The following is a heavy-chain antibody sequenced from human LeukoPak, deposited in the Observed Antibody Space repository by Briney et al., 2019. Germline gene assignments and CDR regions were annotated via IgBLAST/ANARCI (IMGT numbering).Heavy chain of an antibody. CDR3: VKRPAFDI. CDR2: ISGSGGNT. V-gene: IGHV3-23*01. Sequence: GGSLRLSCAASGFTFSSSAMSWVRQAPGKGLEWVSAISGSGGNTYYADSVKGRFTISRDNSKSTLYLQMNSLRAEDTAVYYCVKRPAFDIWGQGTMVTVSS. J-gene: IGHJ3*02. CDR1: GFTFSSSA.